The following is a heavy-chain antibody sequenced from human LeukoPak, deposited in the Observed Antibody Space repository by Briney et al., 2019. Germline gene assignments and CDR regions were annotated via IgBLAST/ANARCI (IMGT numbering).Heavy chain of an antibody. V-gene: IGHV3-9*03. CDR1: GFTFSSYA. CDR2: ISWNSGSI. D-gene: IGHD3-3*01. Sequence: PGGSLRLSCAASGFTFSSYAMSWVRQAPGKGLEWVSGISWNSGSIGYADSVKGRFTISRDNAKNSLYLQMNSLRAEDMALYYCAKGQSGYIFAVFDYWGQGTLVTVSS. J-gene: IGHJ4*02. CDR3: AKGQSGYIFAVFDY.